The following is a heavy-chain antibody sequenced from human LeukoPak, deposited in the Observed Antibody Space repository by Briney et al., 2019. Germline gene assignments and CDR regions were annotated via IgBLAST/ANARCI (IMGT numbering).Heavy chain of an antibody. Sequence: PGGSLRLSCGASGFTFSSYWMSRVRQAPGKGLEWVANIKQDGREKYYVDSVKGRFTISRDNAKNSLYLQMNSLRAEDTAVYYCARFRTAMQLWKGYYFDYWGQGTLVTVSS. J-gene: IGHJ4*02. V-gene: IGHV3-7*01. CDR3: ARFRTAMQLWKGYYFDY. D-gene: IGHD5-18*01. CDR1: GFTFSSYW. CDR2: IKQDGREK.